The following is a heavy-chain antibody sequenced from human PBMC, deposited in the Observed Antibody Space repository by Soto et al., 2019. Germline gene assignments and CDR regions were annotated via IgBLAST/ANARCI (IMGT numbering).Heavy chain of an antibody. J-gene: IGHJ4*02. D-gene: IGHD2-21*02. CDR3: AKDAVAGDGLWLMDH. Sequence: VYLLESGGDLVQPGGSLRLSCAASGFSFDSYVMNWVRQAPGKGLEWVSSISPSGGGANYADSVKGRFTISRDNSKKTLSLQMNSLRAEDTAVYYCAKDAVAGDGLWLMDHWGQGTLVTVSS. CDR1: GFSFDSYV. V-gene: IGHV3-23*01. CDR2: ISPSGGGA.